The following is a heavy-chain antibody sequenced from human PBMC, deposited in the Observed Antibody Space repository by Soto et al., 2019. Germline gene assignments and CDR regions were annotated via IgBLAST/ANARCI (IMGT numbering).Heavy chain of an antibody. D-gene: IGHD3-10*01. CDR3: AIREVSTVRGWFDP. CDR1: GGSISSGDYY. V-gene: IGHV4-31*03. CDR2: IYYSGST. J-gene: IGHJ5*02. Sequence: QVQLQESGPGLVKPSQTLSLTCTVSGGSISSGDYYWSWIRQHPGKGLEWIGYIYYSGSTYYNPSLKSRVTISVDTSKNQFSLNLYSVTAADTAVYYCAIREVSTVRGWFDPWGQGTLVTVSS.